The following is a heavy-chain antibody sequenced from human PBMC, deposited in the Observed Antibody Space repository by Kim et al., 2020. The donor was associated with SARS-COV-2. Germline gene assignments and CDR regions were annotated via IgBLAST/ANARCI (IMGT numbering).Heavy chain of an antibody. D-gene: IGHD3-9*01. J-gene: IGHJ6*02. V-gene: IGHV4-34*01. CDR3: ARSRDIYGMDV. Sequence: SETLSLTCAVYGGSFSGYYWSWIRQPPGKGLEWIGEINHSGSTNYNPSLKSRVTISVDTSKNQFSLKLSSVTAADTAVYYCARSRDIYGMDVWDQGTTVTVSS. CDR1: GGSFSGYY. CDR2: INHSGST.